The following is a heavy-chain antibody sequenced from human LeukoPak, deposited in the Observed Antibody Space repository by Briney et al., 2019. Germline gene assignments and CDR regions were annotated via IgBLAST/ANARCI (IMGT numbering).Heavy chain of an antibody. CDR1: GGSISSGSYY. CDR3: ARAVEWLGAFDI. CDR2: IYTSGST. V-gene: IGHV4-61*02. D-gene: IGHD3-3*01. J-gene: IGHJ3*02. Sequence: SQTLSLTCTVSGGSISSGSYYWSWTRRPAGKGLEWIGRIYTSGSTNYNPSLKSLVTISVDTSKNQFSLKLSSVTAADTAVYYCARAVEWLGAFDIWGQGTMVTVSS.